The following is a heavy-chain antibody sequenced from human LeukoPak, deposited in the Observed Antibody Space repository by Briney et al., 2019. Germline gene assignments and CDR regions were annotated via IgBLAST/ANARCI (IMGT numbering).Heavy chain of an antibody. V-gene: IGHV4-59*01. CDR1: GGSISSYY. CDR3: AREQQLNYFDY. J-gene: IGHJ4*02. CDR2: IYYSGST. Sequence: SETLSLTCTVSGGSISSYYWSWIRQPPGKGLEWIGYIYYSGSTNYNPSLKSRVTISVDTSKNQFSLKLSSVTAADTAVYYCAREQQLNYFDYWGQGTLVTVSS. D-gene: IGHD6-13*01.